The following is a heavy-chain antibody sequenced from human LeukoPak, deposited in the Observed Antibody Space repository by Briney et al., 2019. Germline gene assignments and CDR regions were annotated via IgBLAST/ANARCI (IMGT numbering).Heavy chain of an antibody. J-gene: IGHJ4*02. CDR3: ASQRFGELYPAN. D-gene: IGHD3-10*01. CDR2: IRQDGGEI. Sequence: PGESLRLSCTGSGFTFNAYWMTWVRKAPGMGLEWVGNIRQDGGEIFYVDSVRGRFTISRDNAKNSLYLQLNSLRAEDTAVYYCASQRFGELYPANWGQGTLVTVSS. CDR1: GFTFNAYW. V-gene: IGHV3-7*01.